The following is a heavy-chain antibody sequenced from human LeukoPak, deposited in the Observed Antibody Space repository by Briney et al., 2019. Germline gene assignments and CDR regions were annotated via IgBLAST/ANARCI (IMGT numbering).Heavy chain of an antibody. CDR3: ATKQWLAPPPDS. V-gene: IGHV3-74*01. J-gene: IGHJ4*02. CDR1: GLTFSKYW. CDR2: INTDGTVT. D-gene: IGHD6-19*01. Sequence: PGGSLRLSCAASGLTFSKYWMLWARQAPGKGLESVSRINTDGTVTTYADSVKGRFTVSRDNADNTMFLQMNSVRDEDTAVYYCATKQWLAPPPDSWGQGTPVTVSS.